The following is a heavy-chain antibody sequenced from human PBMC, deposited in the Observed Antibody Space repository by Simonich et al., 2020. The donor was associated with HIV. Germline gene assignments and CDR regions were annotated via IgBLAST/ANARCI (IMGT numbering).Heavy chain of an antibody. Sequence: QVQLQQWGARLLKPSETLSLTCAGYGGSFRGYYWTWLRQPPGNGLERIGEINHSGSTNYKPSLKSRVSMSVDTSKNQFSLRLSSVTAADTAVYYCARGELGDFDYWGQGTLVTVSS. V-gene: IGHV4-34*01. CDR2: INHSGST. D-gene: IGHD3-16*01. CDR3: ARGELGDFDY. J-gene: IGHJ4*02. CDR1: GGSFRGYY.